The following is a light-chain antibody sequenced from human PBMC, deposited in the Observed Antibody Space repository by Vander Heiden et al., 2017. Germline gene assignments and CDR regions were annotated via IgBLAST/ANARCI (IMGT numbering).Light chain of an antibody. J-gene: IGLJ3*02. CDR2: EVT. V-gene: IGLV2-23*02. CDR1: RGAIGGYNL. CDR3: CSYGGSGTSWV. Sequence: QSVLTQPASVSGSPGQSVTISCTGTRGAIGGYNLVSWYQQYPGKAPNRMMFEVTRRPSGVSNLLSGSKSGNTASPTTSGLQAEDEADDYGCSYGGSGTSWVFGGGTKLTVL.